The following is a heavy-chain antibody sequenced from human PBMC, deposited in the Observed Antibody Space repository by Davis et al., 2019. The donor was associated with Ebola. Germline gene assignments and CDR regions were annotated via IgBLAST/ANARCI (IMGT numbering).Heavy chain of an antibody. CDR3: ARDRRYYYDSSGYYDAFDI. CDR1: GGSISSSNW. V-gene: IGHV4-4*02. Sequence: PSETLSLTCAVSGGSISSSNWWSWVRQPPGKGLEWIGEIYHSGSTNYNPSLKSRVTISVDKSKNQFSLKLSSVTAADTAVYYCARDRRYYYDSSGYYDAFDIWGQGTMVTVSS. CDR2: IYHSGST. J-gene: IGHJ3*02. D-gene: IGHD3-22*01.